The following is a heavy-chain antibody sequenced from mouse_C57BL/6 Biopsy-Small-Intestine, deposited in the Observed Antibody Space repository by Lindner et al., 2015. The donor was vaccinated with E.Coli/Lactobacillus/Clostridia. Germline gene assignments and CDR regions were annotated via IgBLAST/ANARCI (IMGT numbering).Heavy chain of an antibody. J-gene: IGHJ2*01. D-gene: IGHD2-4*01. Sequence: SVKVSCKASGGTFSSYAISWVRQAPGQGLEWMGGIMAIFDTANYAQKFQGRVTITADESTSTAYMELSSLRSEDTAVYYCATSLDFWSNYYFDYWGRGTPVTVSS. CDR1: GGTFSSYA. V-gene: IGHV1-81*01. CDR3: ATSLDFWSNYYFDY. CDR2: IMAIFDTA.